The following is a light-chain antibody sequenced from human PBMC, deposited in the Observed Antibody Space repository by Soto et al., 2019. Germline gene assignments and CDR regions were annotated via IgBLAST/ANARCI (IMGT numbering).Light chain of an antibody. V-gene: IGLV2-14*01. CDR1: SSDVGGYNY. CDR3: SSYTSSSTRV. Sequence: QSVLTQPASVSGSPGQSITISCTGTSSDVGGYNYVSWYQQHPGKAPKLMIYDVSNRPSGVSNRFSGSKSGNTASLTISGLQAEDEADYYCSSYTSSSTRVFGPVTKLTVL. CDR2: DVS. J-gene: IGLJ1*01.